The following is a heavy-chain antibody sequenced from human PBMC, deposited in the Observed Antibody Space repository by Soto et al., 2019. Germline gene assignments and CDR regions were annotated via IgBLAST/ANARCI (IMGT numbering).Heavy chain of an antibody. V-gene: IGHV3-21*01. CDR1: GFTFSSYS. J-gene: IGHJ5*02. Sequence: EVQLVESGGGLVKPGGSLRLSCAASGFTFSSYSMTWVRHAPGKGLELVSSISSSSSYIYYADSVKGRFTISRDNAKNSLELPMNSLSAEDTAVYYCHARHDVWSGYDTWGQGTLVTVSA. CDR3: HARHDVWSGYDT. CDR2: ISSSSSYI. D-gene: IGHD3-3*01.